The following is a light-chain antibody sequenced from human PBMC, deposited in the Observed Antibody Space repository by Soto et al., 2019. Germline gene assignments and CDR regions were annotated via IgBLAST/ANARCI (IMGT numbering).Light chain of an antibody. Sequence: VMTQSPATLSVSPGERATLSCWASETVATNLAWYQQKPGQAPRLLISGASTRAAGISDRFRGSGSGTEFTLTISSLRSEDFAVYYCQQYGSSPPWTFGQGTKVDIK. CDR2: GAS. J-gene: IGKJ1*01. V-gene: IGKV3-15*01. CDR3: QQYGSSPPWT. CDR1: ETVATN.